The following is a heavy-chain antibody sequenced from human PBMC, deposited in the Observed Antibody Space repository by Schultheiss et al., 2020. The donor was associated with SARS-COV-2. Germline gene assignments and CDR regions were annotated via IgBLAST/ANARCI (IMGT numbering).Heavy chain of an antibody. CDR2: ISSSSSYI. CDR3: ARAMVRGVIIPNFLTPYYYYYYGMDV. CDR1: GFTFSSYW. D-gene: IGHD3-10*01. J-gene: IGHJ6*02. V-gene: IGHV3-21*04. Sequence: GGSLRLSCAASGFTFSSYWMHWVRQAPGKGLVWVSSISSSSSYIYYADSVKGRFTISRDNSKNTLYLQMNSLRAEDTAVYYCARAMVRGVIIPNFLTPYYYYYYGMDVWGQGTTVTVSS.